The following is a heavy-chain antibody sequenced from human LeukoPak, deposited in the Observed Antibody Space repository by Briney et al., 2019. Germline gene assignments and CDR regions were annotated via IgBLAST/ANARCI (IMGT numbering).Heavy chain of an antibody. V-gene: IGHV1-18*01. J-gene: IGHJ4*02. CDR1: GYTFTSYG. CDR3: ARFGARYCSSTSCLDY. Sequence: GASVKVSCKASGYTFTSYGISWVRPAPGQGLEWMGWISAYNGNTNYAQKLQGRVTMTTDTSTSTAYMELRSLRSDDTAVYYCARFGARYCSSTSCLDYWGQGTLVTVSS. D-gene: IGHD2-2*01. CDR2: ISAYNGNT.